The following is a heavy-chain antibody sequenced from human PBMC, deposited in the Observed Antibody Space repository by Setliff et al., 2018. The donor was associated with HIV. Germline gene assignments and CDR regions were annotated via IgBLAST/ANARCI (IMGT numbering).Heavy chain of an antibody. CDR3: ARDGPHCITSSCPGAWFDP. CDR2: IYDSGST. CDR1: GGSMSSYY. Sequence: SETLSLTCAVSGGSMSSYYWSWIRQTPGKGLEWIGYIYDSGSTKYNPSLESRVTISVDTSKNQFSLKLSSVTAADTAVYYCARDGPHCITSSCPGAWFDPWGQGTLVTVSS. D-gene: IGHD2-2*01. J-gene: IGHJ5*02. V-gene: IGHV4-59*12.